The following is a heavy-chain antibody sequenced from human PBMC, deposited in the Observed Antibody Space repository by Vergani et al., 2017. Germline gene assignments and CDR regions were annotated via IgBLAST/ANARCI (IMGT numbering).Heavy chain of an antibody. Sequence: VQLVQSGAEVKKPGASVKVPCKASGYTFTSYGLSWVRQAPGQGLEGSGCISAYNGNTNYAQKLQGRVTMTTDTSTSTAYMGLRSVRSDDTSVYYCARRGIGGLDYWGQGTLVTVSS. CDR2: ISAYNGNT. D-gene: IGHD2-15*01. V-gene: IGHV1-18*04. CDR1: GYTFTSYG. J-gene: IGHJ4*02. CDR3: ARRGIGGLDY.